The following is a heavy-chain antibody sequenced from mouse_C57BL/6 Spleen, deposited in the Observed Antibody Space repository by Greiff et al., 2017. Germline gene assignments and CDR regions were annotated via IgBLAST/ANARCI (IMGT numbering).Heavy chain of an antibody. J-gene: IGHJ3*01. CDR3: ARSGFAY. CDR2: ISSGSSTI. Sequence: EVHLVESGGGLVKPGGSLKLSCAASGFTFSDYGMHWVRQAPEKGLEWVAYISSGSSTIYYADTVKGRFTISRDNAKNTLFLQITSLRSVDTAMYYCARSGFAYWGQGTLVTVSA. V-gene: IGHV5-17*01. CDR1: GFTFSDYG.